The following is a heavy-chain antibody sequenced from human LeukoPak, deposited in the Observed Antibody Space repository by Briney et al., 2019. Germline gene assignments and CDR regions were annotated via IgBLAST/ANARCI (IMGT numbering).Heavy chain of an antibody. J-gene: IGHJ6*03. D-gene: IGHD3-10*01. CDR2: IYYSGST. CDR1: GGSISSYY. CDR3: ASASYMVHYYYYMDV. V-gene: IGHV4-59*01. Sequence: SETLSLTCTVSGGSISSYYWSWIRQPPGKGLEWIGYIYYSGSTNYNPSLKSRVTISVDTSKNQFSLKLSSVTAADTAVYYCASASYMVHYYYYMDVWGKGTTVTVSS.